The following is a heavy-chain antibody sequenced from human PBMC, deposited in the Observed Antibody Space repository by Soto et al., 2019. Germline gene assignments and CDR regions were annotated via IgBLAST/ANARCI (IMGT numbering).Heavy chain of an antibody. J-gene: IGHJ4*02. V-gene: IGHV4-59*01. CDR3: ARDAVGVTHFDY. Sequence: SETLSLTCTVDSISTYYWNWTRQPPGKGLEWIGYIYYLGRTNYNSSLKSRITMSIDTSKNQFSLKLSSVTAAVTAIYYCARDAVGVTHFDYWGQGAPVTVSS. CDR2: IYYLGRT. CDR1: DSISTYY. D-gene: IGHD1-26*01.